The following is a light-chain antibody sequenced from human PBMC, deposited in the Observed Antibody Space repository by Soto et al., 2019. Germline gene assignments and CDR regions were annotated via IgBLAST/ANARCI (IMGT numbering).Light chain of an antibody. CDR2: GAS. CDR1: QSVSGSY. Sequence: EIVLTQSPGTLSLSPGERATLSCRASQSVSGSYLAWYQHIPGQAPRLLIYGASSRATGIPDRFSGSGSGTDFTLAISRLEPEDFAVYYCQQYGSSPGTFXXGXXXEI. CDR3: QQYGSSPGT. V-gene: IGKV3-20*01. J-gene: IGKJ2*01.